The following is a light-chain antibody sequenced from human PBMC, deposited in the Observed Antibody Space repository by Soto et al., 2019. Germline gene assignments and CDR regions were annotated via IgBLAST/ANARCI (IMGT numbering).Light chain of an antibody. V-gene: IGKV1-39*01. CDR2: AAS. Sequence: DIQITQSPASLSSSVGDRFTITCRASQSISSYLNWYQQKPGKAPKLLIYAASSLQSGVPSRFSGSVSGTDFTLTISSLQPEDFATYYCQQSYSTPRTFGQGTKVDI. J-gene: IGKJ1*01. CDR3: QQSYSTPRT. CDR1: QSISSY.